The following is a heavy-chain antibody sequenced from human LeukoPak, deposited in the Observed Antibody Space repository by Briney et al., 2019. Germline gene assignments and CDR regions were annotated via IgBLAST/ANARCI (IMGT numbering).Heavy chain of an antibody. CDR3: ARGRGSTSRY. CDR2: ISTYNGNT. D-gene: IGHD5-12*01. J-gene: IGHJ4*02. CDR1: GYTFTSYG. Sequence: GASVKVSCKASGYTFTSYGITWVRQAPGQGLEWMGWISTYNGNTSYAQNLQGRVTMTTDTSTSTAYMELRSLRSDDTAVYYCARGRGSTSRYWGQGTLVTVSS. V-gene: IGHV1-18*01.